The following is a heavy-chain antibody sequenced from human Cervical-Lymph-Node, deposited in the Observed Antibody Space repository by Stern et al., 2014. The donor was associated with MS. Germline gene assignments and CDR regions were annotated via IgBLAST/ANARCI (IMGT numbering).Heavy chain of an antibody. CDR3: ARGVLGFGEFPYGMDV. V-gene: IGHV4-4*07. Sequence: QVQLQESGPGKVKPSETLSLTCSVSGGSISSYYCSWVRQPAGKGLEWIGRINTFGSTNFNPSLRSRLTMSVDTSKTQFSLKLKSVPAADTAVYYCARGVLGFGEFPYGMDVWGQGTTVTVS. CDR2: INTFGST. CDR1: GGSISSYY. D-gene: IGHD3-10*01. J-gene: IGHJ6*02.